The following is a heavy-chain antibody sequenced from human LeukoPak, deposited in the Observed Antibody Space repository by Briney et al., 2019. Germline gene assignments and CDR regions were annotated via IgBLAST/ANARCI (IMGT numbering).Heavy chain of an antibody. D-gene: IGHD5-18*01. CDR3: ARIGRGYSYGIGHTIGDNWFDP. J-gene: IGHJ5*02. CDR2: INPNSGGT. V-gene: IGHV1-2*02. CDR1: GYTFTGYY. Sequence: ASVKVSCKASGYTFTGYYMHWVRQAPGQGLEWMGWINPNSGGTNYAQKFQGRVTMIRDTSISTAYMELSRLRSDDTAVYYCARIGRGYSYGIGHTIGDNWFDPWGQGTLVTVSS.